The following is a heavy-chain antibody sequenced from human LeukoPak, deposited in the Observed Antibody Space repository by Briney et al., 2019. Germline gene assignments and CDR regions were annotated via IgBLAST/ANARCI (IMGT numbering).Heavy chain of an antibody. J-gene: IGHJ3*02. Sequence: SETLSLTCTVSGGSISNNNYYWGWIRQPPGKGLEWIGSIYYSGSTYYNPSLKSRVTISVDTSKNQFSLKLSSVTAADTAVYYCARDETLYGDFFDIWGQGTMVTVSS. D-gene: IGHD4-17*01. V-gene: IGHV4-39*07. CDR2: IYYSGST. CDR3: ARDETLYGDFFDI. CDR1: GGSISNNNYY.